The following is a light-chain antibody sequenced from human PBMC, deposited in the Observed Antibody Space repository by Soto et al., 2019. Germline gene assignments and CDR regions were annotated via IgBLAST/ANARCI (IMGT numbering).Light chain of an antibody. Sequence: IQLTQSPSSLSAPVGDKVTISCRASQAINSALAWCQQRPGKAPMVLIYDASILKSGVPSRFSGSGSGTEFTLTISSLQPEDCATYYCQQFNSYPLTFGGGTKVEIE. CDR2: DAS. CDR1: QAINSA. CDR3: QQFNSYPLT. V-gene: IGKV1-13*02. J-gene: IGKJ4*01.